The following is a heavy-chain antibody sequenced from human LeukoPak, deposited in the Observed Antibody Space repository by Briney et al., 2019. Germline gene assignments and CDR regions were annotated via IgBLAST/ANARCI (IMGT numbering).Heavy chain of an antibody. CDR2: ISDST. D-gene: IGHD4-23*01. J-gene: IGHJ4*02. CDR3: AKDRRSYGGTSFDS. V-gene: IGHV3-23*01. Sequence: GGPLRLSCAASGFSFSNYGMSGVRQAPGEGLEWVSIISDSTWYADSVKGRFTISRDSSQNTVYLQMNSLRAEDTAVYYCAKDRRSYGGTSFDSWGQGTLVTVSS. CDR1: GFSFSNYG.